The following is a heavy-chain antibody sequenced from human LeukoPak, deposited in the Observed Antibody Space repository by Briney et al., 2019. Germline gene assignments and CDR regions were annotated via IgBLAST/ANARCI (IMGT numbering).Heavy chain of an antibody. J-gene: IGHJ5*02. CDR1: GYTFTSYY. Sequence: GASVKVSCKASGYTFTSYYMHWVRQAPGQGLEWMGIINPSGGRTSYAQKFQGRVTMTRDMSTSTAYMELSSLRSEDTAVYYCAREDYYGSGSKNLWFDPWGQGTLVTVSS. CDR3: AREDYYGSGSKNLWFDP. D-gene: IGHD3-10*01. CDR2: INPSGGRT. V-gene: IGHV1-46*01.